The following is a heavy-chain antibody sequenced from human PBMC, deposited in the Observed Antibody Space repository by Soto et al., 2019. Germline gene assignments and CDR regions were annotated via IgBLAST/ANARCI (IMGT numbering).Heavy chain of an antibody. D-gene: IGHD3-3*01. V-gene: IGHV1-24*01. J-gene: IGHJ3*02. CDR2: FDPEDGET. Sequence: ASVKVSCKVSGYTLTELSMHWVRQAPGKGLEWMGGFDPEDGETIYAQKFQGRVTMTEDTSTGTAYMELRSLRSDDTAVYYCASGLQDDAFDIWGQGTMVTVSS. CDR1: GYTLTELS. CDR3: ASGLQDDAFDI.